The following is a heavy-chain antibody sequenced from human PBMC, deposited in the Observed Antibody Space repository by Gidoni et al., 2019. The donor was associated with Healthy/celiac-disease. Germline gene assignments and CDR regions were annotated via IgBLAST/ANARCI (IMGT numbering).Heavy chain of an antibody. CDR3: ARAGRYFDWFHLGLDSPTENNDY. CDR1: GYTFTSYD. V-gene: IGHV1-8*01. J-gene: IGHJ4*02. Sequence: QVQLVQSGAEVKKPGASVKVSCKASGYTFTSYDINWVRQATGQGLEWMGWMNPNSGNTGYAQKFQGRVTMTRNTSISTAYMELSSLRSEDTAVYYCARAGRYFDWFHLGLDSPTENNDYWGQGTLVTVSS. D-gene: IGHD3-9*01. CDR2: MNPNSGNT.